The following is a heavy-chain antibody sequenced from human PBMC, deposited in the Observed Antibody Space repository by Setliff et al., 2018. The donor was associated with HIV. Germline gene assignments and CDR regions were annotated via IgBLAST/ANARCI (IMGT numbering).Heavy chain of an antibody. D-gene: IGHD2-15*01. CDR1: GFTFSGYW. Sequence: GGSLRLSCAASGFTFSGYWMHWVRQAPGKGLVWVSRINGDGSDTVYADSVKGRFTISRDNAKNTVYLQMNSLRPEDTAVYYCATLWMRGGYFDTWGQGTLVTVSS. J-gene: IGHJ4*02. V-gene: IGHV3-74*01. CDR3: ATLWMRGGYFDT. CDR2: INGDGSDT.